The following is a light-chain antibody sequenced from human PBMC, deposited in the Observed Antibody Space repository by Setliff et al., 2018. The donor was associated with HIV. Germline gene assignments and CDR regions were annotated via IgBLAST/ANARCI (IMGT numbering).Light chain of an antibody. Sequence: QSALAQPPSASGSPGQSVTISCTGTSSDVGGYNYVSWYQQHPGKAPKLMIYEVSKRPSGVPDRFPGSKSGNTASLTVSGLQAEDEADYYCSSYAGTNNWGVFGTGTKVTVL. CDR3: SSYAGTNNWGV. J-gene: IGLJ1*01. CDR1: SSDVGGYNY. V-gene: IGLV2-8*01. CDR2: EVS.